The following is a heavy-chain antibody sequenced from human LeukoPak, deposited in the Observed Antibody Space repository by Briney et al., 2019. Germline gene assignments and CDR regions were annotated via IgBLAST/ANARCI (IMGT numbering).Heavy chain of an antibody. Sequence: GGSLRLSCAASGFTFSSYWMHWVRHAPGKGLVWVSRINSDGSSTSYADSVKGRFTISRDNAKNTLYLQMNSLRAEDTAVYYCARGYSSYGWFYFDYWGQGTLVTVSS. CDR1: GFTFSSYW. V-gene: IGHV3-74*01. D-gene: IGHD5-18*01. CDR2: INSDGSST. CDR3: ARGYSSYGWFYFDY. J-gene: IGHJ4*02.